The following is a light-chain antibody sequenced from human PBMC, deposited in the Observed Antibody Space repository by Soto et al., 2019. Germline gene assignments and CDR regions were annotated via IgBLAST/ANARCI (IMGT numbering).Light chain of an antibody. V-gene: IGKV1-5*03. CDR3: QQYESVLCT. Sequence: IRMTQSAATLSESVGDTVTIACLARHALXRWLVWYQQKPGKAPKILXAKAASLERGGPSRLSGSGSGTEFPLTISSLQPEDFANYYCQQYESVLCTFGHGTKVDIK. J-gene: IGKJ2*02. CDR1: HALXRW. CDR2: KAA.